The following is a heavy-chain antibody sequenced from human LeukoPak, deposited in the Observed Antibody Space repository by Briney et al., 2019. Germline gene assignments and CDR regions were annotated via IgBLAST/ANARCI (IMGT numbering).Heavy chain of an antibody. Sequence: SSETLSLTCTVSGGSISSYYWSWIRQPPGKGLEWIGYIYTSGSTNYNPSLKSRVTISVDTSKNQFSLKLSSVTAADTAVYYCATQAPGGAFDIWGQGTMVTVSS. V-gene: IGHV4-4*09. CDR2: IYTSGST. J-gene: IGHJ3*02. CDR3: ATQAPGGAFDI. D-gene: IGHD1-1*01. CDR1: GGSISSYY.